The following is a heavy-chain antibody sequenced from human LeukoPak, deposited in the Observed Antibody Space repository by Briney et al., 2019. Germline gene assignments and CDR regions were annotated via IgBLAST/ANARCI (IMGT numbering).Heavy chain of an antibody. J-gene: IGHJ4*02. Sequence: TSETLSLTCTVSGGSISSYYWSWIRQPPGKGLEWIGYIYYSGSTNYNPSLKSRVTISVDTSKNQFSLKLSSVTAADTAVCYCAREPIAAAGVGIDYWGQGTLVTVSS. CDR2: IYYSGST. D-gene: IGHD6-13*01. CDR3: AREPIAAAGVGIDY. V-gene: IGHV4-59*01. CDR1: GGSISSYY.